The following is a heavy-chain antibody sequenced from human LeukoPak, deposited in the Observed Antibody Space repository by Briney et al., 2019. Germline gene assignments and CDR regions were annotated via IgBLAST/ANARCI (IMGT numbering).Heavy chain of an antibody. D-gene: IGHD1-26*01. J-gene: IGHJ4*02. CDR2: ISSSSSTI. Sequence: QPGGSLRLSCAASGFTFSSYSMNWVRQAPGKGLEWVSYISSSSSTIYYADSVKGRFTISRDNAKNSLYLQMNSLKCEDTAVYYCAREWDSGSYYLGYFDYWGQGTLVTVSS. V-gene: IGHV3-48*01. CDR3: AREWDSGSYYLGYFDY. CDR1: GFTFSSYS.